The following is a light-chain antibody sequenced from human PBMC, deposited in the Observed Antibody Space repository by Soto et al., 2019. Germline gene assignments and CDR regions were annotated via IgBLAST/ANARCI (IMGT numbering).Light chain of an antibody. V-gene: IGKV3D-20*02. Sequence: EIVMTQSPATLSVSPGERATLSCRASQSVSSSYLAWYQQKPGQAPRLLIYGASSRATGIPDRFSGSGSGTDFTLTISSLEPEDFAVYYCQQRSNWPPTWTFGQGTKVDI. CDR3: QQRSNWPPTWT. J-gene: IGKJ1*01. CDR1: QSVSSSY. CDR2: GAS.